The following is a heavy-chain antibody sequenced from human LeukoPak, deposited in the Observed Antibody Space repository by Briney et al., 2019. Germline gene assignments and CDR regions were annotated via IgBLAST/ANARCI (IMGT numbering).Heavy chain of an antibody. CDR2: ISGDGVST. Sequence: GGSLRLSCAASGFTFDDYAMHWVRQAPGKGLEWVSLISGDGVSTYYADSVKGRFTISRDNSKNSLYLQMNSLRTEGTALYYCAKARYDSSAYLGDYWGQGTLVTVSS. CDR1: GFTFDDYA. D-gene: IGHD3-22*01. V-gene: IGHV3-43*02. J-gene: IGHJ4*02. CDR3: AKARYDSSAYLGDY.